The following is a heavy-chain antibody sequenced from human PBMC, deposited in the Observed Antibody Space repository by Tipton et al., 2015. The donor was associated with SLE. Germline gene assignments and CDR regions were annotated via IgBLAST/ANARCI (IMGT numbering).Heavy chain of an antibody. CDR2: INHSGST. CDR3: ARILGRAFDI. CDR1: GDSISNYY. V-gene: IGHV4-34*01. D-gene: IGHD1-26*01. Sequence: TLSLTCTVSGDSISNYYWSWIRQPPGKGLEWIGEINHSGSTNYNPSLKSRVTISVDTSKNQFSLNLSSVTAADTAVYYCARILGRAFDIWGQGTVVTVSS. J-gene: IGHJ3*02.